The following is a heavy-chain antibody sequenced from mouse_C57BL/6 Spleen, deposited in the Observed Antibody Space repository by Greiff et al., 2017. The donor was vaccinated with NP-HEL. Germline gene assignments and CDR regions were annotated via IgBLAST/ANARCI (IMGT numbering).Heavy chain of an antibody. CDR2: IWSGGST. D-gene: IGHD2-2*01. J-gene: IGHJ2*01. V-gene: IGHV2-2*01. CDR3: ARGIYGYYYFDY. Sequence: QVQLKQSGPGLVQPSQSLSITCTVSGFSLTSYGVHWVRQSPGKGLEWLGVIWSGGSTDYNAAFISRLSISKDNSKSQVFFKMNSLQADDTAIYYCARGIYGYYYFDYWGQGTTLTVSS. CDR1: GFSLTSYG.